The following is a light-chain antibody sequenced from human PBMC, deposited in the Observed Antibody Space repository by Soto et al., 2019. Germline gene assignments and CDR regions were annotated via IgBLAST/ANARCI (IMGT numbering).Light chain of an antibody. Sequence: EIVMTQSPGTLSVSPGERATLSCRASQSVSGNLAWYQQRPGQAPRLLIYGASTRVAGITARFSASGSGTEFTLAISSLQSEDFAIYYCQKYNDWLGAFGQGTKVEIK. CDR3: QKYNDWLGA. V-gene: IGKV3-15*01. J-gene: IGKJ1*01. CDR1: QSVSGN. CDR2: GAS.